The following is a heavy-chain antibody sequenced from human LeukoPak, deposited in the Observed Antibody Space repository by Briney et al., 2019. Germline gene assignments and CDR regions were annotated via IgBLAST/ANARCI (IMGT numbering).Heavy chain of an antibody. D-gene: IGHD5-24*01. V-gene: IGHV3-7*01. CDR2: IKEDGSAK. CDR3: ARDMGWLQYDY. CDR1: GFTFSSYW. J-gene: IGHJ4*02. Sequence: PGGSLRLSCTASGFTFSSYWMSWVRQAPGKGLEWVANIKEDGSAKYYVDSVKGRFTLSRDNENSLYLQMNSLRAEDTAVYYCARDMGWLQYDYWGQGTLVTVSS.